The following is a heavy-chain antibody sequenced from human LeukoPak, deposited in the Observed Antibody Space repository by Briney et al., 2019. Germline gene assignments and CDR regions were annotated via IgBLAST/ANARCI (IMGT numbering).Heavy chain of an antibody. D-gene: IGHD2-8*02. CDR3: ARVLSQNDY. CDR2: VYYSGGT. Sequence: PSETLSLTCTVSGGSLTYYYWSWIRQPPGKGLECIGYVYYSGGTNYNPSLKSRVTISVDTSKNQFSLKLTSETAADTAVYYCARVLSQNDYWGQGTLVTVSS. V-gene: IGHV4-59*01. CDR1: GGSLTYYY. J-gene: IGHJ4*02.